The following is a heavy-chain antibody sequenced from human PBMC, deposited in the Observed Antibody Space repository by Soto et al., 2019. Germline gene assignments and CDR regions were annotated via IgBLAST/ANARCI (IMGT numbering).Heavy chain of an antibody. V-gene: IGHV1-69*06. CDR2: IIPIFGTA. Sequence: SVKVSCKASGGTFSSYAISWVRQAPGQGLEWMGGIIPIFGTANYAQKFQGRVTITADKSTSTAYMELSSLRSEDTAVYYCARDFSPFYDFWSGYHPAWFDPWGQGTLVTVSS. CDR3: ARDFSPFYDFWSGYHPAWFDP. D-gene: IGHD3-3*01. CDR1: GGTFSSYA. J-gene: IGHJ5*02.